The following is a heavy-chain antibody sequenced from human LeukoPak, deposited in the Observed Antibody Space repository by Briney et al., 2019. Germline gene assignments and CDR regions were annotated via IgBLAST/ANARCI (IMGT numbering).Heavy chain of an antibody. J-gene: IGHJ3*01. Sequence: SGGSLRLSCAVPGVTFSGFWMSWSRQAPGKGLEWVASINSDGSEGYYADVVKGRFTISRDNAKNSLYLQINSLRAEDTAVYYCARSSYSSSSSVWGQGTMVTVSS. CDR3: ARSSYSSSSSV. D-gene: IGHD6-6*01. CDR2: INSDGSEG. V-gene: IGHV3-7*03. CDR1: GVTFSGFW.